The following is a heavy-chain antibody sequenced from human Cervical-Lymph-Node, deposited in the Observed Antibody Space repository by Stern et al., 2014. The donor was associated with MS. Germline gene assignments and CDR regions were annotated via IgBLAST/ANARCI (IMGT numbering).Heavy chain of an antibody. V-gene: IGHV1-18*01. J-gene: IGHJ3*02. D-gene: IGHD2-15*01. Sequence: VQLVESGAEVKKPGASVKVSCKASGYTFSSYGIRWVRQAPGKGLEWVGRISDDNGNTYYAQKLQGRVTMTTDTSTRTAYMELRSLRSDDTAVYYCARGLLGSENAFDIWGQGTMVTVSS. CDR1: GYTFSSYG. CDR2: ISDDNGNT. CDR3: ARGLLGSENAFDI.